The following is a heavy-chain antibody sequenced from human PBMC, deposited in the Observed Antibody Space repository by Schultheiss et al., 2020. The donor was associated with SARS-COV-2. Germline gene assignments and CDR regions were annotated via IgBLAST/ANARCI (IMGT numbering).Heavy chain of an antibody. CDR2: ISGSGGST. D-gene: IGHD6-13*01. J-gene: IGHJ3*02. Sequence: GGSLRLSCAASGFTFSSYAMSWVRQAPGKGLEWVSAISGSGGSTYYADSVKGRFTISRDNSKYTLYLQMNSLRAEDTAVYYCAKVREQQLVQGAFDIWGQGTMVTVSS. CDR3: AKVREQQLVQGAFDI. V-gene: IGHV3-23*01. CDR1: GFTFSSYA.